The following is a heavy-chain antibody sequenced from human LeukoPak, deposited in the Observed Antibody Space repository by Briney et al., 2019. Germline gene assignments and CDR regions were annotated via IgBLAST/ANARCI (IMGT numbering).Heavy chain of an antibody. CDR3: ARHESAVGALFY. CDR1: GGSISRYY. D-gene: IGHD1-26*01. V-gene: IGHV4-59*08. J-gene: IGHJ4*02. CDR2: IYSTGST. Sequence: SETLSLTCTVSGGSISRYYWSWMPQPPGKGLEWIGYIYSTGSTNSNPSLKSRVTISVDTSNNQFSLKLRSMTAADTAVYFCARHESAVGALFYWGQGTLVTVSS.